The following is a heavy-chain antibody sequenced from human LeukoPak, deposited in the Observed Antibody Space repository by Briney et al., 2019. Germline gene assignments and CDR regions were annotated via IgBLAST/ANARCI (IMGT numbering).Heavy chain of an antibody. Sequence: PGGSLRLSCAASGFTFDDYAMHWVRQAPGKGLEWVSGISWNSGSIGYADSVKGRFTISRDNAKNSLYLQMNSLRAEDTAVYYCAREGLRGIYFDYWGQGTLVTVSS. CDR1: GFTFDDYA. V-gene: IGHV3-9*01. J-gene: IGHJ4*02. CDR3: AREGLRGIYFDY. D-gene: IGHD5-12*01. CDR2: ISWNSGSI.